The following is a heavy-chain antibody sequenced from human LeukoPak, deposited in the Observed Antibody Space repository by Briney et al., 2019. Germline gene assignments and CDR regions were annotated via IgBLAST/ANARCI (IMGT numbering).Heavy chain of an antibody. CDR1: GGSFSGYY. V-gene: IGHV4-34*01. CDR3: ARHKGNRVATSYFDY. CDR2: INHSGST. J-gene: IGHJ4*02. Sequence: SETLSLTCAVYGGSFSGYYWSWIRQPPGKGLEWIGEINHSGSTNYNPSLKSRVTISVDTSKNQFSLKLSSVTAADTAVYYCARHKGNRVATSYFDYWGQGTLVTVSS. D-gene: IGHD5-12*01.